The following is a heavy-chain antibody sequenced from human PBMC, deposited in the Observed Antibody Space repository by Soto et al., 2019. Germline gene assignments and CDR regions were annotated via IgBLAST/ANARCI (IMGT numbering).Heavy chain of an antibody. Sequence: EVQLLESGGGLVQPGGSLRLSCAASGFTFSSYAMSWVRQAPGKGLERVSAISAGDDSTYYADSVKGRYTISRDNSKNTLYLQMNSLRTEDTAVYFCAQGGTSSSPHPDYWGQGALVTVSS. J-gene: IGHJ4*02. CDR2: ISAGDDST. D-gene: IGHD6-6*01. CDR3: AQGGTSSSPHPDY. V-gene: IGHV3-23*01. CDR1: GFTFSSYA.